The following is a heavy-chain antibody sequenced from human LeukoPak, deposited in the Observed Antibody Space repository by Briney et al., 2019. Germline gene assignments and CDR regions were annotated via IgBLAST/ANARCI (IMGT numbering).Heavy chain of an antibody. CDR3: ARMTCGGWLQIPRACPFDY. Sequence: PGGSLRLSCAASGFTVSSNYMSWVRQAPGKGLEWVSVIYSGGSTYYADSVKGRFTISRDNSKNTLYLQMNSLRAEDTAVYYCARMTCGGWLQIPRACPFDYWGQGTLVTVSS. V-gene: IGHV3-53*01. CDR2: IYSGGST. CDR1: GFTVSSNY. J-gene: IGHJ4*02. D-gene: IGHD5-24*01.